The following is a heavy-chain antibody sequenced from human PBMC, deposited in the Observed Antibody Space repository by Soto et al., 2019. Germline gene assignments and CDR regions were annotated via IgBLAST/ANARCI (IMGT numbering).Heavy chain of an antibody. CDR3: ARGWGYFDSSGFPYLYAMDV. CDR1: GFTFSTYW. CDR2: IKEDGSER. V-gene: IGHV3-7*01. D-gene: IGHD3-22*01. J-gene: IGHJ6*02. Sequence: GSLIVSCASSGFTFSTYWMSLVLQAPGKGLEWVANIKEDGSERYYVDSVEGRFTISRDNAKNSLYLQMTSLRAEDTALYYCARGWGYFDSSGFPYLYAMDVWGQGTTVTSP.